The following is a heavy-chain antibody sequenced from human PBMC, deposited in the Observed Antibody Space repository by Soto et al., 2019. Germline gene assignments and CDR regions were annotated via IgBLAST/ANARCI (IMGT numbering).Heavy chain of an antibody. Sequence: VGSLRLSCAAPGFSFTNFAMSWVRQAPGKGLEWVAGIGASGDITWYADSVKGRLSISRDNSKNTLYLQLNSLRFEDTAVYYCAKDDFTDRGDDYFDYWGPGTLVTV. D-gene: IGHD2-21*02. J-gene: IGHJ4*02. CDR2: IGASGDIT. CDR1: GFSFTNFA. V-gene: IGHV3-23*01. CDR3: AKDDFTDRGDDYFDY.